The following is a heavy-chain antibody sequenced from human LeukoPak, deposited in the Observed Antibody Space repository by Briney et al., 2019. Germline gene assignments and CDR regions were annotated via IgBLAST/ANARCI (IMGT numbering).Heavy chain of an antibody. CDR2: ISYDGNNP. D-gene: IGHD6-19*01. CDR1: GFTFSGYA. Sequence: PGGSLRLSCAASGFTFSGYAMHWVRQAPGKGLEWVAGISYDGNNPYYADSVKGRFTVSRDNSKNTLDLHMNSLRGEDTALYYCAKDQKWLDTRGTIDYWDQGTLVTVSS. V-gene: IGHV3-30-3*01. J-gene: IGHJ4*02. CDR3: AKDQKWLDTRGTIDY.